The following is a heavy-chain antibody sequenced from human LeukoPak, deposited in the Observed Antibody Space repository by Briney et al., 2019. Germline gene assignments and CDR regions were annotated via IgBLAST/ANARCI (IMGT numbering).Heavy chain of an antibody. CDR3: ARDQRYFEGGRSYFDY. Sequence: PGGSLRLSCAASGFILNSHSMNWVRQAPGKGLEWVSSISSTSSYIYYADSVKSRFTISRDNAKNPLYLQMNSLRAEDTAVYYCARDQRYFEGGRSYFDYWGQGTLVTVSS. CDR1: GFILNSHS. J-gene: IGHJ4*02. D-gene: IGHD3-9*01. CDR2: ISSTSSYI. V-gene: IGHV3-21*01.